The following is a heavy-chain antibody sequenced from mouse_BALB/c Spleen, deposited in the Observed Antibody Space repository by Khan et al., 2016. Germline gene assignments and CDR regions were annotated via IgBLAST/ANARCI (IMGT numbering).Heavy chain of an antibody. Sequence: QVQLKQSGPGLVQPSQSLSITCTVSGFSLTSYGVHWVRQSPGKGLEWLGVIWRGGSTDYNAAFMSRLSITKDNSKSQVFFKMNSLQADDTAIYYCAKTGGTTVVEGWYFDVWGAGTTVTVSS. D-gene: IGHD1-1*01. V-gene: IGHV2-5*01. CDR2: IWRGGST. CDR1: GFSLTSYG. J-gene: IGHJ1*01. CDR3: AKTGGTTVVEGWYFDV.